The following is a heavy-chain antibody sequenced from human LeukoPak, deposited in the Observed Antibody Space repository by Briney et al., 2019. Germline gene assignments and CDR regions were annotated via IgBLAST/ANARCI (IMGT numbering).Heavy chain of an antibody. CDR1: GGSINSYY. Sequence: SETLSLTCTVSGGSINSYYWSWIRQPPGKGLEWIGYIYYSGSTNYSPSLKSRVTISVDTSKNQFSLKLSSVTAADTAIYYCARRRKVPAPRAGDAFDIWGQGTMVTVSS. V-gene: IGHV4-59*08. D-gene: IGHD2-21*02. J-gene: IGHJ3*02. CDR3: ARRRKVPAPRAGDAFDI. CDR2: IYYSGST.